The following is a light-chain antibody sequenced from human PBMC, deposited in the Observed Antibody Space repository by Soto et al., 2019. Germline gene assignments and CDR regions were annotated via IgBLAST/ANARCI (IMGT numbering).Light chain of an antibody. CDR1: SSNIGNNY. CDR3: GTWDSSLSAVV. CDR2: DNN. Sequence: QSVLTQPPSVSAAPGQKVTISCSGSSSNIGNNYVSWYQQLPGTAPKRLIYDNNKRPSGIPDRFSGSKSGTSATLGITGLQTGDEADDYCGTWDSSLSAVVFGGGTKLTVL. V-gene: IGLV1-51*01. J-gene: IGLJ2*01.